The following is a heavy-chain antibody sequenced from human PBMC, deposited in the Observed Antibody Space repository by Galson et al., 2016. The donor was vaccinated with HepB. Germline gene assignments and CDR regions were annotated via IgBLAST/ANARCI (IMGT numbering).Heavy chain of an antibody. D-gene: IGHD3-3*01. J-gene: IGHJ4*02. CDR1: GFSLSTSGMC. V-gene: IGHV2-70*01. Sequence: ALVKPTQTLTLTCTFSGFSLSTSGMCVSWIRQPPGKALEWLALIDWDDDKYYTTSLKTRLTISKDTSKNQVVFTMTNMDPADTARYYCARVSGYYNPFDNWGQGMLVAVSS. CDR2: IDWDDDK. CDR3: ARVSGYYNPFDN.